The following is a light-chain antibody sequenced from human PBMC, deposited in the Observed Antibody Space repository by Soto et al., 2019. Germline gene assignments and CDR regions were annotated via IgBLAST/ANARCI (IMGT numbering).Light chain of an antibody. J-gene: IGLJ1*01. V-gene: IGLV2-14*01. CDR2: EVT. Sequence: QSVLTQPASVSGSPGQSITISCTGTSSDIGHYDYVSWYQQHPGKAPKLIIYEVTDRPSGVSNRFSGSKSGNTASLTISGLQAEDEAEYYCSSYTNINTRACVFGTGTKLTVL. CDR3: SSYTNINTRACV. CDR1: SSDIGHYDY.